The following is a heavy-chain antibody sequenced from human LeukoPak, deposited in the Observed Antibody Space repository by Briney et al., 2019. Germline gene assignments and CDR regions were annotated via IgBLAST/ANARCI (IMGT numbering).Heavy chain of an antibody. Sequence: SETLSLTCTVSGGSISITSYYWGWIRQPPGKGLEWIGSMYSSGSTYYNPSLKSRVTISVDTSKNQFSLKVTSVSAADTAVYYCASWTWYSGSFDHWGQGTLVTVSS. CDR2: MYSSGST. CDR3: ASWTWYSGSFDH. D-gene: IGHD1-26*01. J-gene: IGHJ4*02. V-gene: IGHV4-39*07. CDR1: GGSISITSYY.